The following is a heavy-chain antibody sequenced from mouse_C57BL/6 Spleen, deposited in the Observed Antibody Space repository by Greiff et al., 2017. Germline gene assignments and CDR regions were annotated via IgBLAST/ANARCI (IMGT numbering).Heavy chain of an antibody. CDR1: GYAFSSSW. J-gene: IGHJ4*01. D-gene: IGHD4-1*01. Sequence: QVQLKESGPELVKPGASVKISCKASGYAFSSSWMNWVKQRPGKGLEWIGRIYPGDGDTNYNGKFKGKATLTADKSSSTAYMQLSRLTSEDSAVYFCLGAMDYWGQGTSVTVSS. CDR2: IYPGDGDT. V-gene: IGHV1-82*01. CDR3: LGAMDY.